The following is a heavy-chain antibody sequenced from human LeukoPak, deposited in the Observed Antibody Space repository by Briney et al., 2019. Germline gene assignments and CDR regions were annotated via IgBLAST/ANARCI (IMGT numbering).Heavy chain of an antibody. CDR2: IKPDGSEK. CDR3: AKDRQPGHCRSSSCYTGTKNGWFDP. D-gene: IGHD2-2*02. V-gene: IGHV3-7*04. Sequence: PGGSLGLSCAASGFSFSSYWMAWVRQAPGKGLEWVANIKPDGSEKKYGDSVKGRFTISRDNAKNSVYLQMSSLRAEETAVYYCAKDRQPGHCRSSSCYTGTKNGWFDPWGQGTLVTVSS. CDR1: GFSFSSYW. J-gene: IGHJ5*02.